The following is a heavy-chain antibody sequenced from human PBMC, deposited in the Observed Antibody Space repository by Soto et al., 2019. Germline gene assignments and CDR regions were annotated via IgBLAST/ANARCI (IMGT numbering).Heavy chain of an antibody. V-gene: IGHV3-23*01. D-gene: IGHD2-2*01. CDR2: LSGNSGST. J-gene: IGHJ4*02. CDR1: GFSFSNYA. CDR3: AKESLVVSAAQGFFDY. Sequence: GGSLRLSCAASGFSFSNYAMSWVRQAQGKGLEWLSSLSGNSGSTYYADSVKGRFTISRDNSKNTLYLQMDSLRAEDTALYYCAKESLVVSAAQGFFDYWGQGTLVTVSS.